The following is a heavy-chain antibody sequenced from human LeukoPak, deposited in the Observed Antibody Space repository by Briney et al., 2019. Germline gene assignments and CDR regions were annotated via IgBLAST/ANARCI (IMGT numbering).Heavy chain of an antibody. V-gene: IGHV4-34*01. CDR1: GGSISRYH. CDR3: ARGRYGDYERYFDY. D-gene: IGHD4-17*01. Sequence: SETLSLTCTVSGGSISRYHWSWIRQPPGKGLEWIGEINHSGSTNYNPSLKSRVTISVDTSKNQFSLKLSSVTAADTAVYSCARGRYGDYERYFDYWGQGTLVTVSS. CDR2: INHSGST. J-gene: IGHJ4*02.